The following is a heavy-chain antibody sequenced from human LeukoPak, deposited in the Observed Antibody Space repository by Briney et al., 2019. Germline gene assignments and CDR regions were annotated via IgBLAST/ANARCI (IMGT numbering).Heavy chain of an antibody. Sequence: SQTLSLTCNVSGGSISSGGSRWSWIRQHPGKGLEWIGYIYYSGSTYYNPSLESRLTMSVDTSKNQFSLHLTSVTAADTAVYYCARTTVVTVDAFDIWGQGTMVTVSS. D-gene: IGHD4-23*01. CDR3: ARTTVVTVDAFDI. CDR2: IYYSGST. J-gene: IGHJ3*02. V-gene: IGHV4-31*03. CDR1: GGSISSGGSR.